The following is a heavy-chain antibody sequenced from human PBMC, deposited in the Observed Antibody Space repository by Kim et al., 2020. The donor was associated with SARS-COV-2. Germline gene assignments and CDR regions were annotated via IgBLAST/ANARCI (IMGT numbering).Heavy chain of an antibody. D-gene: IGHD3-10*01. Sequence: ASVKVSCKASGYTFTSYAMHWVRQAPGQRLEWMGWINAGNGNTKYSQKFQGRVTITRDTSASTAYMELSSLRSEDTAVYYCARDQGVLWFGEPLNAFDIWGQGTMVTVSS. J-gene: IGHJ3*02. V-gene: IGHV1-3*01. CDR2: INAGNGNT. CDR1: GYTFTSYA. CDR3: ARDQGVLWFGEPLNAFDI.